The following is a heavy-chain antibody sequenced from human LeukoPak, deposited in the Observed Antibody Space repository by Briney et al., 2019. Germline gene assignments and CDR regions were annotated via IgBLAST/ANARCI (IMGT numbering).Heavy chain of an antibody. J-gene: IGHJ5*02. CDR3: AATWIQLWLTLDP. CDR2: IYYSGST. V-gene: IGHV4-39*01. CDR1: GGSISSSSYY. D-gene: IGHD5-18*01. Sequence: SETLSLTCTVSGGSISSSSYYWGWIRQPPGKGLEWIGSIYYSGSTYCNPSLKSRVTISVDTSKNQFSLKLSSVTAADTAVYYCAATWIQLWLTLDPWGQGTLVTVSS.